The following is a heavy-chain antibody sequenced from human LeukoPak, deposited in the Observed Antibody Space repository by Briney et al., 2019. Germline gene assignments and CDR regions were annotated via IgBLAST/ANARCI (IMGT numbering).Heavy chain of an antibody. Sequence: TLSLTCTVSGGSISSGNYYWSWIRQPPGKGLKWIGYIYYSGSTYYNPSLKSRVTISIDTSKNQFSLKLSSVTAADTAVYYCARGRSIGFGEFSDYWGQGTLVTVSS. CDR3: ARGRSIGFGEFSDY. CDR1: GGSISSGNYY. J-gene: IGHJ4*02. V-gene: IGHV4-30-4*08. D-gene: IGHD3-10*01. CDR2: IYYSGST.